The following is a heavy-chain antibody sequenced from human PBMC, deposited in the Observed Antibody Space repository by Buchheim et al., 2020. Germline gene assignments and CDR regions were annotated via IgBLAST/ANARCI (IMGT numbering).Heavy chain of an antibody. J-gene: IGHJ6*02. CDR2: ISYDGSNK. Sequence: QVQLVESGGGVVQPGRSLRLSCAASGFTFSSYAMHWVRQAPGKGLEWVAVISYDGSNKYYADSVKGRFTIPRDNSKNTLYLQMNSLRAEDTAVYYCARDRSAQEGAGYSYGLNYYYGMDVWGQGTT. V-gene: IGHV3-30-3*01. CDR1: GFTFSSYA. D-gene: IGHD5-18*01. CDR3: ARDRSAQEGAGYSYGLNYYYGMDV.